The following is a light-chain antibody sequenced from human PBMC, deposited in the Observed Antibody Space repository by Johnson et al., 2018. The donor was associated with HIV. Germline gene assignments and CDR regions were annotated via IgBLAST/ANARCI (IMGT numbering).Light chain of an antibody. V-gene: IGLV1-51*02. Sequence: QSVLTQPPSVSAAPGQKVTISCSGSSSNIGNNYVSWYQQLPGTAPKLLIYENNKRPSGIPDRFSGSKSGTSATLGITGLQTGDEADYYCGTWDSNLSVYVFGTGTKGTVL. J-gene: IGLJ1*01. CDR3: GTWDSNLSVYV. CDR1: SSNIGNNY. CDR2: ENN.